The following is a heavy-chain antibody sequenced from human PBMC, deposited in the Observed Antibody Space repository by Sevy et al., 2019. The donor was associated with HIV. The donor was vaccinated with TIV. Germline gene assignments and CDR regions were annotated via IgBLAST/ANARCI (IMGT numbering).Heavy chain of an antibody. V-gene: IGHV3-48*01. D-gene: IGHD5-12*01. Sequence: GESLKISCVASGFTYSMNWVRQAPGKGLEWVSYFSISSATIHYADSVKGRFTISRDNAKNSLYLQMNTLRAEDTAVYYCASQRGGYERLYYFDSWGQGTLVTVSS. CDR2: FSISSATI. CDR1: GFTYS. CDR3: ASQRGGYERLYYFDS. J-gene: IGHJ4*02.